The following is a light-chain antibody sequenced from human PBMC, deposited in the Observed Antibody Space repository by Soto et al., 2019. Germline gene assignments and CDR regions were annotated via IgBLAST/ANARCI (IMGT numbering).Light chain of an antibody. Sequence: DIQMTQSPSSLSASVGYRVTITCRASQDISNYLAWYQQKPGEVPNLLIYAAATLQPGVPSRFSGSGSGTDFTLTISGLQPEDVASYYCQQYNSAQLAFGPGTKVDIK. CDR3: QQYNSAQLA. CDR1: QDISNY. CDR2: AAA. J-gene: IGKJ3*01. V-gene: IGKV1-27*01.